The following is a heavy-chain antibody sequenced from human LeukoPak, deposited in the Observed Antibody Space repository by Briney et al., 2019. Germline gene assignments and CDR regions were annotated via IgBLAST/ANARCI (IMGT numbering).Heavy chain of an antibody. D-gene: IGHD1-26*01. CDR2: ISYAWTT. CDR1: GGSISSGGYS. V-gene: IGHV4-31*03. J-gene: IGHJ4*02. Sequence: SQTLSLTCTVSGGSISSGGYSWSWLRQHPGRGVEGIGYISYAWTTSYNPSLKTRVTISVHTSKNHFSLKLSSVTAADTAVYYCARWYSGSYRIDYWGQGILVTVSS. CDR3: ARWYSGSYRIDY.